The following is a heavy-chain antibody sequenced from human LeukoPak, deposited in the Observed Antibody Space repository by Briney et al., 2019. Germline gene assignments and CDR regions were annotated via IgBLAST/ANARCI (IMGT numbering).Heavy chain of an antibody. CDR2: IYYSGST. V-gene: IGHV4-59*08. J-gene: IGHJ6*02. D-gene: IGHD6-19*01. CDR3: ARAVAGGMDV. Sequence: SETLSLTCTVSGGSISSYYGSWIRQPPGKGLEWIGYIYYSGSTNYNPTLKSRVTISVDTSKNQFSLKLSSVTAADTAVYYCARAVAGGMDVWGQGTTVTVSS. CDR1: GGSISSYY.